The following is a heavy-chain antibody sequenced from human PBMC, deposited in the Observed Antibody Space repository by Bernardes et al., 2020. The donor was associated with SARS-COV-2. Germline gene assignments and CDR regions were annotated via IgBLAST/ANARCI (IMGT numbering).Heavy chain of an antibody. V-gene: IGHV4-34*01. Sequence: SETLSLTRGVSGGSFSGFYWSWIRQPPGKGLEWIGEINHSGSTNYNPSLKSRITISVDTSKNQFSLKVSSVTAADTAVYFCARGFYQLLPDYWGQGTLVTVSS. J-gene: IGHJ4*02. CDR3: ARGFYQLLPDY. CDR1: GGSFSGFY. D-gene: IGHD2-2*01. CDR2: INHSGST.